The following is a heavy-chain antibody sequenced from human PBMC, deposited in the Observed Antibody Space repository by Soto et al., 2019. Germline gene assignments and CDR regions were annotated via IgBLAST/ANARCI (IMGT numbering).Heavy chain of an antibody. CDR2: ISGSGGTT. Sequence: GGSLRLSCAASGFPFSSYAINWVRQAPGKGLEWVSAISGSGGTTYYADSVKGRFTISRDNSKNTLFLQMSSLRADDTAVYYCAKQSFDYLWGTYRYYFDSWGLGTLVTVSS. V-gene: IGHV3-23*01. J-gene: IGHJ4*02. D-gene: IGHD3-16*02. CDR1: GFPFSSYA. CDR3: AKQSFDYLWGTYRYYFDS.